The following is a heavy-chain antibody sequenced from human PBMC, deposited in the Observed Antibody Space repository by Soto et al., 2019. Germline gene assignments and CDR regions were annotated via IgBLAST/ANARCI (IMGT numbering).Heavy chain of an antibody. V-gene: IGHV2-5*02. J-gene: IGHJ4*02. CDR2: IYWDDDK. CDR1: GFSLSTSGVG. D-gene: IGHD3-3*01. Sequence: QITLKESGPTLVKPTQTLTLTCTFSGFSLSTSGVGVGWIRQPPGKALEWLALIYWDDDKRYSPSLKSRLTITKDTSKNQVVLPMTNMDPVDTATYYCAHRRGYYDFWSGYSPFDYWGQGTLVTVSS. CDR3: AHRRGYYDFWSGYSPFDY.